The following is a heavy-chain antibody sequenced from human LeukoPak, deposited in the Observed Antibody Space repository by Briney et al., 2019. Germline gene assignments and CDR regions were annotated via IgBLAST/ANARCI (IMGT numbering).Heavy chain of an antibody. CDR2: IRYDGSNK. CDR1: GFTFSSYG. Sequence: PGGSLRLSCAASGFTFSSYGMHWVRQAPGKGLEWVAFIRYDGSNKYYADSVKGRFTISRDNSKNTLYLQMNSLRAEDTAVYYCAKDPTFLWEPPDYWGQGTLVTVSS. V-gene: IGHV3-30*02. J-gene: IGHJ4*02. CDR3: AKDPTFLWEPPDY. D-gene: IGHD1-26*01.